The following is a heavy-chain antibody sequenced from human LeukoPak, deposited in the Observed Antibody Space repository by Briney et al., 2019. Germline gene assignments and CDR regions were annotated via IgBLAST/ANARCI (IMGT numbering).Heavy chain of an antibody. CDR1: KFTFSSYS. Sequence: GGSLRLSCAASKFTFSSYSMNWVRQAPGKGLEWVSYISSSSSTKYYADSVKGRFTISRDNAKNSLYLQMNSLRAEDTAVYYCARGVGAFDMWGQGTMVTVSS. CDR3: ARGVGAFDM. CDR2: ISSSSSTK. V-gene: IGHV3-48*04. J-gene: IGHJ3*02.